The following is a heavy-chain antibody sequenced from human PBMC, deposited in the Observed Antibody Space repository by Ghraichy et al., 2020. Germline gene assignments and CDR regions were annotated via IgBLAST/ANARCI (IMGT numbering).Heavy chain of an antibody. D-gene: IGHD6-13*01. J-gene: IGHJ4*02. CDR1: GFTLSSHW. V-gene: IGHV3-74*01. CDR3: VRDRTVAGTGPHFDY. CDR2: IHPDGSDT. Sequence: GESLNISCAVSGFTLSSHWMHWVRQAPGKGLVWVSRIHPDGSDTTYADSVKGRFTISRDNAENMVYLQMNSPRAEDAAVYYCVRDRTVAGTGPHFDYWGQGTLVTVSS.